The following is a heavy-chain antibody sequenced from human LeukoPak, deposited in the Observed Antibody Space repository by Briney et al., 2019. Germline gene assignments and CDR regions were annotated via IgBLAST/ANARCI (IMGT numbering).Heavy chain of an antibody. CDR3: ARALGYYDSSGPPLLIGKDV. D-gene: IGHD3-22*01. V-gene: IGHV4-61*02. J-gene: IGHJ6*02. Sequence: SQTLSLTCTVSGGSISSGSYYWSWIRQPAGKGLEWIGRIYTSGSTNYNPSLKSRVTISVDTSKNQFSLKLSSVTAADTAVYYCARALGYYDSSGPPLLIGKDVWGQGTTVTVSS. CDR2: IYTSGST. CDR1: GGSISSGSYY.